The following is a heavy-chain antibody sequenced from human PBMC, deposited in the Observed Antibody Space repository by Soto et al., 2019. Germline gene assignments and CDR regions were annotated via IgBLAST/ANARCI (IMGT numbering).Heavy chain of an antibody. CDR2: ISAYNGNT. V-gene: IGHV1-18*01. CDR1: GYTFTSYG. J-gene: IGHJ4*02. D-gene: IGHD3-3*01. CDR3: ARDQVRFLEWLVTPFLGFDY. Sequence: ASVKVSCKASGYTFTSYGISWVRQAPGQGLEWMGWISAYNGNTNYAQKLQGRVTMTTDTSTSTAYMELRSLRSDDTAVYYCARDQVRFLEWLVTPFLGFDYWGQGPPV.